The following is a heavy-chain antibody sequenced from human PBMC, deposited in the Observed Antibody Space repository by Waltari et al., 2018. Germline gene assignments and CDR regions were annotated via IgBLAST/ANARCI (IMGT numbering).Heavy chain of an antibody. CDR2: IYSGGGGNT. Sequence: EVQLVEPGGGLIQPGVSLRLSCAASGFTVSSNYMTWVRWPPGEGLGWVSVIYSGGGGNTYYADSVKGRFTISRDNSKNTLYLQMNSLRAEDTAVYYCATDYDGNAYVAFDIWGQGQWSPSLQ. J-gene: IGHJ3*02. CDR3: ATDYDGNAYVAFDI. D-gene: IGHD3-22*01. CDR1: GFTVSSNY. V-gene: IGHV3-53*01.